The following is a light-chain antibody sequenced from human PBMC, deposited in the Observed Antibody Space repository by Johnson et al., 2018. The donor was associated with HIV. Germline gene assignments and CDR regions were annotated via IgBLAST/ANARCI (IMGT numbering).Light chain of an antibody. CDR1: SSHIGNNY. CDR2: DNN. Sequence: SVLTQSPSVSAAPGQKVTISCSGSSSHIGNNYVSWYQQLPGTAPKLLIYDNNKRPSGIPDRFSGSKSGTSATLGITGLQTGDEADYYCGTWDTSLSAGGVFGTGTKVTVL. CDR3: GTWDTSLSAGGV. J-gene: IGLJ1*01. V-gene: IGLV1-51*01.